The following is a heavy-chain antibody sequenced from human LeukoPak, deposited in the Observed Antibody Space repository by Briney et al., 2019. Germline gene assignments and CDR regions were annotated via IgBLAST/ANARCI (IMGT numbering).Heavy chain of an antibody. V-gene: IGHV4-59*01. CDR1: GGSISSYY. CDR3: ARVALVVAATEVYFDY. CDR2: IYYSGST. J-gene: IGHJ4*02. D-gene: IGHD2-15*01. Sequence: SETLSLTCTVSGGSISSYYWSWIRQPPGKGLEWIGYIYYSGSTNYNPSLKSRVTISVDTSKNQFSLKLSSVTAADTAVYYCARVALVVAATEVYFDYWGQGTPVTVSS.